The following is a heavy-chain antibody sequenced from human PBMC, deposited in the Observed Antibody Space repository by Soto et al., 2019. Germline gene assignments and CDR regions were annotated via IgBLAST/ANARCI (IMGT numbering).Heavy chain of an antibody. D-gene: IGHD6-13*01. CDR1: GFTFSSYG. V-gene: IGHV3-48*01. Sequence: GGSLRLSCAASGFTFSSYGMNWVRQAPGKGLEWVSYISSSSSTIYYTDSVKGRFTISRDNAKNSLYLQMNSLRAEDTAVYYCARHPERIAQIGWFDPWGQGTLVTVSS. J-gene: IGHJ5*02. CDR2: ISSSSSTI. CDR3: ARHPERIAQIGWFDP.